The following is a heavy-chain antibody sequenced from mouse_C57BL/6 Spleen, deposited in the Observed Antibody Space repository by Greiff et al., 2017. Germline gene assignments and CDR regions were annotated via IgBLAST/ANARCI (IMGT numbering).Heavy chain of an antibody. V-gene: IGHV1-74*01. D-gene: IGHD1-1*01. CDR3: AIVGATFYYCAMEY. Sequence: QVQLQQPGAELVKPGASVKVSCTASGFTFTSDWMHWVKQRPGQGLEWIGRIHPSDGDTNYTQKFKGKATLTVDKSSSTAYMQLSSLTSEDSAVYYCAIVGATFYYCAMEYWGQGTSVTVSS. J-gene: IGHJ4*01. CDR1: GFTFTSDW. CDR2: IHPSDGDT.